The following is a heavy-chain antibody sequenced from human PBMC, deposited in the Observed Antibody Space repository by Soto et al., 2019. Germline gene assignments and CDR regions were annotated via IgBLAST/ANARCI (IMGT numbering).Heavy chain of an antibody. Sequence: QVQLLQSGAEVKKPGASVRVFCKTSGYTFTRYGVSWVRQAPGQGLEWMGWISGYNGNTKEAHKFEGRVILTTDTAANTAHMELRSLTSNDTAVYYCARGSAYSTPWSFDSWGQGTLVTVSS. CDR2: ISGYNGNT. V-gene: IGHV1-18*01. CDR3: ARGSAYSTPWSFDS. D-gene: IGHD2-8*01. CDR1: GYTFTRYG. J-gene: IGHJ4*02.